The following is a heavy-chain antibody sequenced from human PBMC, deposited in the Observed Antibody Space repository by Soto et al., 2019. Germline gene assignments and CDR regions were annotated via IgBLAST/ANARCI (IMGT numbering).Heavy chain of an antibody. CDR3: AKEGYCTGAGCPIGSHFDY. V-gene: IGHV3-30*18. CDR2: IIYDGSRQ. Sequence: QVQLVESGGGVVQPGRSLRLSCAASGFTFHRYGLHWVCQAPGKGLEWVAVIIYDGSRQYYADSVKGRFTVSRDNSNNALYLQMNSLRAEDTAVYYCAKEGYCTGAGCPIGSHFDYWGQGALVTVSS. J-gene: IGHJ4*02. CDR1: GFTFHRYG. D-gene: IGHD2-8*02.